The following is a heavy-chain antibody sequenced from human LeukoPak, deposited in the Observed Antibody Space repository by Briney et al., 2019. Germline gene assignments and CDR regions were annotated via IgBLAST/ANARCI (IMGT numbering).Heavy chain of an antibody. D-gene: IGHD1-26*01. V-gene: IGHV4-39*01. CDR2: IYSSGHT. CDR1: SDSTSTSTYY. Sequence: SETLSLTCTVSSDSTSTSTYYWGWIRQPPGKGLEWVGSIYSSGHTYYSPPLQNRVTISVDTSKNQFSLKLSSVTAADTAIYYCARHRSPGVGATEYWGQGTLVTVSS. J-gene: IGHJ4*02. CDR3: ARHRSPGVGATEY.